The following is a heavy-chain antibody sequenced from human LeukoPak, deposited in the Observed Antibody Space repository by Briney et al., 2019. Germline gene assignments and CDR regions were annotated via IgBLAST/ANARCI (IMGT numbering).Heavy chain of an antibody. CDR1: GYTFTSYD. V-gene: IGHV1-18*01. CDR2: ISAYNGNT. D-gene: IGHD6-13*01. Sequence: ASVKVSCKASGYTFTSYDINWVRQATGQGLEWMGWISAYNGNTNYAQKLQGRVTMTTDTSTSTAYMELRSLRSDDTAVYYCARGGYSSSWPPTRWFDPWGQGTLVTVSS. J-gene: IGHJ5*02. CDR3: ARGGYSSSWPPTRWFDP.